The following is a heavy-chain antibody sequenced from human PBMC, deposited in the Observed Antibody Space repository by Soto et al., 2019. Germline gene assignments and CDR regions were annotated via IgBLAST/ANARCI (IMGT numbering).Heavy chain of an antibody. CDR2: ISYDGSNK. Sequence: QPGGTLRLSCAASGFTFSSYGMHWVRQAPGKGLEWVAVISYDGSNKYYADSVKGRFTISRDNSKNTLYLQMNSLRAEDTAVYYCAKVQLHDAFDIWGQGTMVTVS. CDR3: AKVQLHDAFDI. V-gene: IGHV3-30*18. CDR1: GFTFSSYG. J-gene: IGHJ3*02. D-gene: IGHD1-1*01.